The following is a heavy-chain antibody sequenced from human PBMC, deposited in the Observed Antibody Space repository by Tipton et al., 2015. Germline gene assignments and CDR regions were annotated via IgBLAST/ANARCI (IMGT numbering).Heavy chain of an antibody. CDR1: GFTFSSYV. J-gene: IGHJ4*02. CDR3: AARPGSGTYYLGTFDY. Sequence: SLRLSCAASGFTFSSYVMAWVRQTPGKGLEWVSVIGGSGGSTYYVDSVKGRFTISRDNSKNTLSLQMNSLRADDTAVYYCAARPGSGTYYLGTFDYWGQGTLVTVSS. D-gene: IGHD3-10*01. CDR2: IGGSGGST. V-gene: IGHV3-23*01.